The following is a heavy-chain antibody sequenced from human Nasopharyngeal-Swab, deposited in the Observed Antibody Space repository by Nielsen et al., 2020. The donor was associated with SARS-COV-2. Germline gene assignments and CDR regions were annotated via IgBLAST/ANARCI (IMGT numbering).Heavy chain of an antibody. CDR2: ISDDNTI. Sequence: WIRRPPGKGLEWISYISDDNTIFYADSVKGRFTISRDNAKSSLYLHMNSLRDEDTALYYCARDSELLTNYYGLDYWGQGTLVTVSP. V-gene: IGHV3-69-1*02. D-gene: IGHD3-9*01. CDR3: ARDSELLTNYYGLDY. J-gene: IGHJ4*02.